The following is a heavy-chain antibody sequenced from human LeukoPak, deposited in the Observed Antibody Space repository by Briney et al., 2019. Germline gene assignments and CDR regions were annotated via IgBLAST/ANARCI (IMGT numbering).Heavy chain of an antibody. V-gene: IGHV1-18*01. J-gene: IGHJ3*02. CDR3: ARDQNVQWLVQGGVFDI. Sequence: ASVKVSCKSSGYTFTTYGITWVRQAPGQGPEWMGWISAYNGNTKYAQKFQGRFTMTTETSTSTAYMELRSLRSDDTAVYYCARDQNVQWLVQGGVFDIWGQGTMVTVSS. CDR1: GYTFTTYG. CDR2: ISAYNGNT. D-gene: IGHD6-19*01.